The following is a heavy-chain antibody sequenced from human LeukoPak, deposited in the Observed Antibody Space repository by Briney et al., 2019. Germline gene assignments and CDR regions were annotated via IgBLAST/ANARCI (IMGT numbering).Heavy chain of an antibody. J-gene: IGHJ4*02. CDR2: INTDGSST. CDR3: ARGYTSSSRIDY. D-gene: IGHD6-6*01. CDR1: GVTFSNYW. Sequence: PGGSLRLSCAASGVTFSNYWMHWVRQAPGKGLVWVSRINTDGSSTTYADYVKRRFNISRNNAKNPLYLQMNSLSAEDTAVYYCARGYTSSSRIDYWGQGTLVTVSS. V-gene: IGHV3-74*01.